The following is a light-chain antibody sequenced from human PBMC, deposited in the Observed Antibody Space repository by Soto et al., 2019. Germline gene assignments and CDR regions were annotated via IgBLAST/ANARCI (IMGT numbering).Light chain of an antibody. CDR3: QQADTFPIT. V-gene: IGKV1-12*01. CDR1: QTISSW. J-gene: IGKJ5*01. CDR2: AAS. Sequence: DIQMTQSPSTLSGSVGDRVTITCRASQTISSWLAWYQQKPGKAPKLLIYAASSLQSGVPSRFSGSGFGTDFTLTISSLQPEDSAIYYCQQADTFPITFGQGTRLETK.